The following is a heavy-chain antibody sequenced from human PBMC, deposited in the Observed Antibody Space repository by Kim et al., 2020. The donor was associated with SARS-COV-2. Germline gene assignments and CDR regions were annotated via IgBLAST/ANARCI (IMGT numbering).Heavy chain of an antibody. J-gene: IGHJ4*02. Sequence: GGSLRLSCAASGFTFSSYEMKWVRQAPGKGLEWVSDISSSGSTIYYADSVKGRFTISRDNAKNSLYLQMNSLRAEDTAVYYCSTDQANWNSFDYWGQGTLVTVSS. CDR3: STDQANWNSFDY. CDR1: GFTFSSYE. D-gene: IGHD1-7*01. V-gene: IGHV3-48*03. CDR2: ISSSGSTI.